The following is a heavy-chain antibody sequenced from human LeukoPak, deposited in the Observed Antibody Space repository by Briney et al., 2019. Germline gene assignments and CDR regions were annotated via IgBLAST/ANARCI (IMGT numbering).Heavy chain of an antibody. CDR3: AREGYYGSGSPPSLYFDY. CDR1: GFTFRNYV. J-gene: IGHJ4*02. V-gene: IGHV3-30-3*01. Sequence: GGSLRLSCAASGFTFRNYVIHWVRQAPGKGLEWVAVTSSDLNVKLYADSVKGRFTISRDNSRSTLYLQMNSLRPEDTAIYYCAREGYYGSGSPPSLYFDYWGQGTLITVSS. CDR2: TSSDLNVK. D-gene: IGHD3-10*01.